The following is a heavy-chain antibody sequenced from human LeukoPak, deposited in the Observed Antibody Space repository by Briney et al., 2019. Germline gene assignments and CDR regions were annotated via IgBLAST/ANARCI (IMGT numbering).Heavy chain of an antibody. J-gene: IGHJ4*02. CDR3: ARGRWYYGSGSWVS. D-gene: IGHD3-10*01. CDR2: IFHSGST. V-gene: IGHV4-4*02. Sequence: SETLSLTCAVSGGSISSGNWWSWVRQPPGKGLQWIGEIFHSGSTNYNPSLKSRVTISVDTSKNQFSLKLSSVTAADTAVYYCARGRWYYGSGSWVSWGQGTLVTVSS. CDR1: GGSISSGNW.